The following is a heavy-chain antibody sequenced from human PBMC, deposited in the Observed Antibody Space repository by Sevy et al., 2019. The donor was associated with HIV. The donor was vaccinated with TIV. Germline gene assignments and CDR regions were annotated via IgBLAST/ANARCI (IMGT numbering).Heavy chain of an antibody. CDR1: VFTFSSYA. D-gene: IGHD1-26*01. J-gene: IGHJ3*02. V-gene: IGHV3-23*01. CDR2: LSGGGGST. Sequence: GGSLRLSCAASVFTFSSYAMNWVRQAPGKGLQWVSGLSGGGGSTYYADSVKGRFAISRDNSKNTLYLQMNSLRAEDTAVYYCAKDRIWELGDAFDIWGQGTMVTVSS. CDR3: AKDRIWELGDAFDI.